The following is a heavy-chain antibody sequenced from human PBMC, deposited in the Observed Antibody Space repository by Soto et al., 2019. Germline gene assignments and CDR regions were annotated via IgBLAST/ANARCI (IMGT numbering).Heavy chain of an antibody. J-gene: IGHJ4*02. CDR2: ISTNGGST. CDR1: GFTFSIYA. V-gene: IGHV3-64D*06. D-gene: IGHD3-22*01. Sequence: GSLRLSCSASGFTFSIYAMHWVRQAPGKGLEYVSSISTNGGSTHYADSVKGRFTISRDNSKNTQYLQMSSLRADDTAVYYCVKGEYYYDSSGYYPFDYWGQGTLVTVSS. CDR3: VKGEYYYDSSGYYPFDY.